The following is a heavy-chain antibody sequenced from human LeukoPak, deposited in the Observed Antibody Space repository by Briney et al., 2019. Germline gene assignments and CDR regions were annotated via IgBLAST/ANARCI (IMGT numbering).Heavy chain of an antibody. CDR2: IFHSGDT. Sequence: SETLSPTCTVSGDSFSSYYWSWLRQPPGKGLEWIGYIFHSGDTNSNPSLKSRVTISVDTSKNQFSLSLRSLTAADTAVYFCARGGYSRGTFDFWGQGTLVAVSS. CDR1: GDSFSSYY. CDR3: ARGGYSRGTFDF. J-gene: IGHJ4*02. V-gene: IGHV4-59*01. D-gene: IGHD5-12*01.